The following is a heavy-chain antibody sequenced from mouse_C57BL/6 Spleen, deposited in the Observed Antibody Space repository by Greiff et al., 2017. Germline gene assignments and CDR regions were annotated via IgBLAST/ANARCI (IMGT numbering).Heavy chain of an antibody. CDR3: LYGSSPGWFAY. Sequence: VQLQQSGAELARPGASVTLSCKASGYTFTSYGISWVKQRPGQGLEWIGEIYPRSGNTYYNEKFKGKATLTADKSSSTAYMELRSLTSEDSAVYFCLYGSSPGWFAYWGQGTLVTVSA. J-gene: IGHJ3*01. D-gene: IGHD1-1*01. CDR2: IYPRSGNT. CDR1: GYTFTSYG. V-gene: IGHV1-81*01.